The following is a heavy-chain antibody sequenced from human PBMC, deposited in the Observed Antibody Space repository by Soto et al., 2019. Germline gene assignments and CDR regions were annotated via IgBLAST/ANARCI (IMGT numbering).Heavy chain of an antibody. CDR1: GFTFSSYS. Sequence: EVQLVESGGGLVKPGGSLRLSCAASGFTFSSYSMNWVRQAPGKGLEWVSSISSSSSYIYYADSVKGRFTISRDNAKNSLYLQMNSLRAEDTAVYYCARDPQEYSYGLNYYYYYYMDVWGKGTTVTVSS. D-gene: IGHD5-18*01. CDR3: ARDPQEYSYGLNYYYYYYMDV. CDR2: ISSSSSYI. V-gene: IGHV3-21*01. J-gene: IGHJ6*03.